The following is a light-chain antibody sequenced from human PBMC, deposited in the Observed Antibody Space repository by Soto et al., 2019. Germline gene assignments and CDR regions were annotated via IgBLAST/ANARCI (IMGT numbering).Light chain of an antibody. CDR1: QSLLHSNGYNY. J-gene: IGKJ3*01. V-gene: IGKV2-28*01. Sequence: DIVMTQSPLSLPVTPGEPASISCRSSQSLLHSNGYNYLDWYLQKPGQSPQLLISLGSNRASGVPDRFSGSGSGTDFTLKISRVEADDVGVYYCMQALQTPHFTFGPGTKVDIK. CDR3: MQALQTPHFT. CDR2: LGS.